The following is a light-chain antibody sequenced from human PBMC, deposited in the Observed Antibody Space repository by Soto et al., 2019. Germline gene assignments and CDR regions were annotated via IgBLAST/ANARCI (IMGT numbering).Light chain of an antibody. CDR3: SSYTRSSISV. V-gene: IGLV2-14*01. CDR1: SSDVGGYDY. CDR2: DVI. Sequence: QSALTQPASVSESPGQSITISCTGTSSDVGGYDYVSWYQQHPGKAPTLLIYDVINRPSGVSFRFSGSKSGNTASLTISGLQAEDEAEYYCSSYTRSSISVFGTGTKLTVL. J-gene: IGLJ1*01.